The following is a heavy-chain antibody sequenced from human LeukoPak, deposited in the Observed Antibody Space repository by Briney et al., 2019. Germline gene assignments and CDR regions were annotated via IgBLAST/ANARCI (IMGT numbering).Heavy chain of an antibody. V-gene: IGHV4-39*01. CDR1: SGSVSSSSYY. D-gene: IGHD2-2*02. CDR3: ARLTTVRRKSRSCYTDY. Sequence: SETLSLTCTVSSGSVSSSSYYWGWIRQPPGKGLEWIGTIYYSGNTFYNPSLKSRVTISVDTSKNQFSLKLSSVTAADTAVYYCARLTTVRRKSRSCYTDYWGQGILVTVSS. J-gene: IGHJ4*02. CDR2: IYYSGNT.